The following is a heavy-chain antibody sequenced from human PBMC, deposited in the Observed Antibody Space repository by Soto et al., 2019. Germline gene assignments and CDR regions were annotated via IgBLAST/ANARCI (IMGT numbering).Heavy chain of an antibody. CDR3: VRDGGYDYGNRRADY. J-gene: IGHJ4*02. D-gene: IGHD4-17*01. CDR1: GFIFSHYW. Sequence: EVQLVASGGGLVQPGGSLRLSCAASGFIFSHYWMSWVLQAPGKGLEWVANIKQDGREQYYADSVRGRFTISRDNAKNSLSLQMNSLRPEDTAVYYWVRDGGYDYGNRRADYRGQGTLVTVS. V-gene: IGHV3-7*01. CDR2: IKQDGREQ.